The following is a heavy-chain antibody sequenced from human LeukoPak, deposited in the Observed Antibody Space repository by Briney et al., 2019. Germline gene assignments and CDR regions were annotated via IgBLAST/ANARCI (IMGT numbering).Heavy chain of an antibody. J-gene: IGHJ4*02. CDR3: ASRAIYFDY. Sequence: GGSLRLSCAASGFTFSAYWMSWVRQAPGKGLEWVASMKHDGSEKYYVDSVKGRFTISRDNAKNSLYLQMNSLRAEDTAVYHCASRAIYFDYWGQGTLVTVSS. CDR2: MKHDGSEK. V-gene: IGHV3-7*01. CDR1: GFTFSAYW. D-gene: IGHD3-3*01.